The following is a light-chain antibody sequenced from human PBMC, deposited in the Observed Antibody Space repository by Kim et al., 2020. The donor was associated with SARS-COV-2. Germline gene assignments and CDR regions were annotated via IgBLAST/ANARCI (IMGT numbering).Light chain of an antibody. J-gene: IGLJ3*02. CDR2: QDS. CDR3: QAWDSSTGV. Sequence: VYPGQTASITCSGDKLGDKYACWYQQRPGQSPVLVIYQDSKRPSGIPERFSGSNSGNTATLTISGTQAMDEADYYCQAWDSSTGVFGGGTQLTVL. V-gene: IGLV3-1*01. CDR1: KLGDKY.